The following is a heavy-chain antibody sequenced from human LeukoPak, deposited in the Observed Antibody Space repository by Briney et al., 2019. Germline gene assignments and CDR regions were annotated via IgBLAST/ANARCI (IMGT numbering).Heavy chain of an antibody. J-gene: IGHJ4*02. V-gene: IGHV3-9*01. CDR1: GFTFDDYA. D-gene: IGHD2-2*01. CDR2: ISRNSGSI. Sequence: GGSLRLSCAASGFTFDDYAVHWVRQAPGRGLEWVSGISRNSGSIGYADSVKGRFTISRDNAKNSLYLQMNGLRVEDTAFYYCAKVLYGGYCSSTSCSPFDYWGQGTLVTVSS. CDR3: AKVLYGGYCSSTSCSPFDY.